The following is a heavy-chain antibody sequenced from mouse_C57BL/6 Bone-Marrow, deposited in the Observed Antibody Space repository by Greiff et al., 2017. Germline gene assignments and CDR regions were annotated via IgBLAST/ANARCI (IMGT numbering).Heavy chain of an antibody. D-gene: IGHD2-3*01. CDR3: AYDGYPYAMDY. Sequence: ESGPGLVKPSQSLSLTCSVTGYSITSGYYWNWIRQFPGNKLEWMGYISYDGSNNYNPSLKNRISITRDTSKNQFFLKLNSVTTEDTATYYCAYDGYPYAMDYWGQGTSVTVSS. V-gene: IGHV3-6*01. CDR1: GYSITSGYY. J-gene: IGHJ4*01. CDR2: ISYDGSN.